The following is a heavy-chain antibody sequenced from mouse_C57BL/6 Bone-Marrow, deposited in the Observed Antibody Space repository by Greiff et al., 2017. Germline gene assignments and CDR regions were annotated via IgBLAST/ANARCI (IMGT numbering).Heavy chain of an antibody. Sequence: QVQLQQSGAELVKPGPSVKMSCKASGYTFTTYSMGCLKQNTGKSLEWIGNFNPSIVDTKYNEKFKGKATLTVEKSSTTAYLKRSRLSSEDSAVYYCARSSTFFYYFDYWGQGTTLTVSS. J-gene: IGHJ2*01. CDR1: GYTFTTYS. V-gene: IGHV1-47*01. CDR3: ARSSTFFYYFDY. D-gene: IGHD5-1*01. CDR2: FNPSIVDT.